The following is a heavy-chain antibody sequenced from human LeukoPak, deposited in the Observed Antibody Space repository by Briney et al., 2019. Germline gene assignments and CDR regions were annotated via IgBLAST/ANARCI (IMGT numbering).Heavy chain of an antibody. Sequence: SETLSLTCTVSGGSIVSTASYWTWIRQHPGKGLEWIGYISYSGNTYYTPSLQSRITISIDTSESHVSLKLNSVTAADTAVYYCARGHDSDGAGDWAQAFDVWGQGTTVTVSS. CDR2: ISYSGNT. CDR1: GGSIVSTASY. V-gene: IGHV4-31*03. J-gene: IGHJ3*01. D-gene: IGHD2-21*01. CDR3: ARGHDSDGAGDWAQAFDV.